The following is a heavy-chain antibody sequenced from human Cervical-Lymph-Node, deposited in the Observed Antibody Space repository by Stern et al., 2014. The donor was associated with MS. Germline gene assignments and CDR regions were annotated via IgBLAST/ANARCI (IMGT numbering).Heavy chain of an antibody. V-gene: IGHV3-21*01. CDR1: GFTFTTYS. CDR3: ARERVAFDALDI. J-gene: IGHJ3*02. CDR2: ISSSSTFI. Sequence: EVQLEESGGGLVKRGGSLRLSCAASGFTFTTYSMNCVRQDPGKGLGGVSSISSSSTFIYYADSVKGRFTISRDNAKNSLYLQMNSLRAEDTALYYCARERVAFDALDIWGQGTMVTVSS.